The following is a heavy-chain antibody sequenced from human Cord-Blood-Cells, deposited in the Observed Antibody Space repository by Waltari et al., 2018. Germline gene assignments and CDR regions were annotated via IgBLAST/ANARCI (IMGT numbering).Heavy chain of an antibody. D-gene: IGHD6-13*01. V-gene: IGHV1-69*09. CDR1: GGTLSSYA. CDR3: ARGYSSSWQTYWYFDL. CDR2: IIPILGIA. J-gene: IGHJ2*01. Sequence: QVQLVQSGAAVKTPGSSVKVSCKASGGTLSSYAVSWVRQASGQGLEWMGRIIPILGIANYAQKFQGRVTITADKSTSTAYMELSSLRSEDTAVYYCARGYSSSWQTYWYFDLWGRGTLVTVSS.